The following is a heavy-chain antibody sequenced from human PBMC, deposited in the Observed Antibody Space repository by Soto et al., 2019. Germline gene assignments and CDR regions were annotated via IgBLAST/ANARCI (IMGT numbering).Heavy chain of an antibody. Sequence: ASVKVSCKASGYTFTDYYMHWVRQAPGQGLEWMGWINPNSGGTNYAQKFQGRVTMTRDTSISTAYMELNRLRSDDTAVYYCVRHKRPPSRWHVMDVWGQGTTVTVSS. J-gene: IGHJ6*02. CDR3: VRHKRPPSRWHVMDV. CDR2: INPNSGGT. D-gene: IGHD6-13*01. V-gene: IGHV1-2*02. CDR1: GYTFTDYY.